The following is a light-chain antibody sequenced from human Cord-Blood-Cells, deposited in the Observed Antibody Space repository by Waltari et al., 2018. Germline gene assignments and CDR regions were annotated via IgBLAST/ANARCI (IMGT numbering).Light chain of an antibody. CDR1: QSISSY. Sequence: DIQMTQSPSSLSASVGDRVTITCRASQSISSYLNWDQQKPGKAPKLPIYAASSLQSGVPSRFSGSGSETDFTLTISSLQPEDFATYYCQQSYSTPPTFGGGTKVESK. CDR2: AAS. V-gene: IGKV1-39*01. CDR3: QQSYSTPPT. J-gene: IGKJ4*01.